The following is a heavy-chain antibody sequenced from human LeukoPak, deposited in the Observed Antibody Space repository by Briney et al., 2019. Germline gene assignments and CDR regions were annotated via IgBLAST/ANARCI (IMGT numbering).Heavy chain of an antibody. CDR2: TYYRSKWYN. Sequence: SQTPSLTCAISGDSVSSNSAAWNWIRQSPSRGLEWLGRTYYRSKWYNDYAVSVKSRITINPDTSKNQFSLQLNSVTPEDTAVYYCARDSKSVAAAGAEPFDYWGQGTLVTVSS. V-gene: IGHV6-1*01. D-gene: IGHD6-13*01. CDR3: ARDSKSVAAAGAEPFDY. CDR1: GDSVSSNSAA. J-gene: IGHJ4*02.